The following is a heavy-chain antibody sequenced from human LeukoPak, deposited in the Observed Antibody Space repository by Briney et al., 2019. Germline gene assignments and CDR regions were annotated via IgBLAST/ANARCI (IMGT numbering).Heavy chain of an antibody. CDR2: VSGSGGST. CDR1: GFSFSSYS. D-gene: IGHD3-10*01. J-gene: IGHJ4*02. V-gene: IGHV3-23*01. CDR3: AKALKPSITMVRGVILD. Sequence: PGGSLRLSCAASGFSFSSYSMNWVRQAPGKGLEWVSAVSGSGGSTYYADSVKGRFTISRDNSKNTLYLQMNSLRAEDTAVYYCAKALKPSITMVRGVILDWGQGTLVTVSS.